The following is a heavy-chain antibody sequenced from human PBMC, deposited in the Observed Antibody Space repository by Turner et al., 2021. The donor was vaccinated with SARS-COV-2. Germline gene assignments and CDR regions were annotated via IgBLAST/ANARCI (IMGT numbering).Heavy chain of an antibody. J-gene: IGHJ4*02. Sequence: QVQLVESGVGVFQPVRSLRHSCAASGFTFSSYGMHWVRQAPGKGLEWVALISYDGSNKYYADSVKGRFTISRDNSKITLYLQMNSLRAEDTAVYYCAKESNFDYWGQGTLVTVSS. CDR2: ISYDGSNK. CDR1: GFTFSSYG. CDR3: AKESNFDY. V-gene: IGHV3-30*18.